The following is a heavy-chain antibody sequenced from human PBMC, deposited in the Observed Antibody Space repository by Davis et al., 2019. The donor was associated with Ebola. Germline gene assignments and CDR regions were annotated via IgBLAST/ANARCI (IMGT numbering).Heavy chain of an antibody. D-gene: IGHD1-26*01. J-gene: IGHJ4*02. V-gene: IGHV3-33*01. CDR1: GFNFRSYG. CDR2: IWYDGSRK. Sequence: GESLKISCAASGFNFRSYGMHWVRQAPDKGLEWVAVIWYDGSRKYYGDPVKGRFTISRDNAKNTLYLQMNSLRAEDTAVYYCARGLNSAGLGADLDYWGQGTLVTVSS. CDR3: ARGLNSAGLGADLDY.